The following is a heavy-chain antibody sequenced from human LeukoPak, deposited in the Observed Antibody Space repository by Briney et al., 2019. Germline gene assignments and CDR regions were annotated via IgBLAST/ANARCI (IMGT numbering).Heavy chain of an antibody. D-gene: IGHD3-10*01. CDR2: IYHSGST. CDR1: GGSISSYY. J-gene: IGHJ3*02. Sequence: SETLSLTCTVSGGSISSYYWGWIRQPPGKGLEWIGSIYHSGSTYYNPSLKSRVTISVDTSKNQFSLKLSSVTAADTAVYYCARHNPGVQDAFDIWGQGTMVTVSS. CDR3: ARHNPGVQDAFDI. V-gene: IGHV4-38-2*02.